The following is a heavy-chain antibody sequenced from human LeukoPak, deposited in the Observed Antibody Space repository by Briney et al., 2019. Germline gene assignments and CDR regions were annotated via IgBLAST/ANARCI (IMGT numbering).Heavy chain of an antibody. CDR2: IYSTGST. CDR1: GFSINNYY. V-gene: IGHV4-59*08. D-gene: IGHD1-26*01. Sequence: PSETLSLTCTVSGFSINNYYWSWIRQPPGKGLERIGYIYSTGSTNYNPSLKSRITISVDTSKNQFSLKLSSVTAADTAVYYCARLGLLPWYFDLWGRGTLVTVSS. CDR3: ARLGLLPWYFDL. J-gene: IGHJ2*01.